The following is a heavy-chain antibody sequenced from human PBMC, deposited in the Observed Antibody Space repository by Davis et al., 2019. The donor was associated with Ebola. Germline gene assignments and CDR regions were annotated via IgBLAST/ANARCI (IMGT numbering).Heavy chain of an antibody. CDR2: ISYDGSNK. J-gene: IGHJ6*03. D-gene: IGHD3-3*01. Sequence: PGGSLRLSCAASGFTFSSYAMHWVRQAPGKGLEWVAVISYDGSNKYYADSVKGRFTISRDNSKNTLYLQMNSLRAEDTAVYYCARGHGGVLRRYYMDVWGKGTTVTVSS. CDR1: GFTFSSYA. CDR3: ARGHGGVLRRYYMDV. V-gene: IGHV3-30-3*01.